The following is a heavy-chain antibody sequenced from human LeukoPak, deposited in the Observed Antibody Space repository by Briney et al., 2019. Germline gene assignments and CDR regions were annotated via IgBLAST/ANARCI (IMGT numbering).Heavy chain of an antibody. Sequence: PGRSLRLSCAASGFTFADYAMHWVRQAPGKGLEWVSGISWNSGSIGYADSVKGRFTISRDNAKNSLYLQMNSLRAEDTALYYCAKDAIAAVRYFDYWGQGTLVTVSS. CDR1: GFTFADYA. J-gene: IGHJ4*02. CDR3: AKDAIAAVRYFDY. D-gene: IGHD6-6*01. CDR2: ISWNSGSI. V-gene: IGHV3-9*01.